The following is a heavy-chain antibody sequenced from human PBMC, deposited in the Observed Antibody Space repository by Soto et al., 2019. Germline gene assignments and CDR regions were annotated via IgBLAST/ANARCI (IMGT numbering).Heavy chain of an antibody. D-gene: IGHD3-10*01. Sequence: PGGSLRLSCAASGFTFSSYAMSWVRQAPGKGLEWVSAISGSGGSTYYADSVKGRFTISRDNSKNTLYLQMNSLRAEDTAVYYCSKDEVMVRGVIITPKPGYWGQGTLVTVSS. V-gene: IGHV3-23*01. CDR2: ISGSGGST. J-gene: IGHJ4*02. CDR3: SKDEVMVRGVIITPKPGY. CDR1: GFTFSSYA.